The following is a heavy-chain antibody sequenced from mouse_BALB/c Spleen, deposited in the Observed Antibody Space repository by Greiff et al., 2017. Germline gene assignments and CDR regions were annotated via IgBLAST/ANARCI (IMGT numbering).Heavy chain of an antibody. CDR2: INPNNGGT. CDR1: GYTLPEYT. D-gene: IGHD1-1*01. V-gene: IGHV1-18*01. Sequence: VPVKQFGLELLKPGASVRISGKPLGYTLPEYTMHWLKQSHGKSLEWIGGINPNNGGTSYNQKFKGKATLTVDKSSSTAYMELRSLTSEDSAVYYCARGIYYGSSYSAYWGQGTLVTVSA. CDR3: ARGIYYGSSYSAY. J-gene: IGHJ3*01.